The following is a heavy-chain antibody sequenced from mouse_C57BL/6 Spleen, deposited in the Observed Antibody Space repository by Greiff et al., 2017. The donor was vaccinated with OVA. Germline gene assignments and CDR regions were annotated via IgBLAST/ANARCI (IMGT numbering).Heavy chain of an antibody. CDR3: ARRYYGSSYVGYFDV. J-gene: IGHJ1*03. D-gene: IGHD1-1*01. CDR2: INPNNGGT. Sequence: VQLKQSGPELVKPGASVKIPCKASGYTFTDYNMDWVKQSHGKSLEWIGDINPNNGGTIYNQKFKGKATLTVDKSSSTAYMELRSLTSEDTAVYYCARRYYGSSYVGYFDVWGTGTTVTVSS. V-gene: IGHV1-18*01. CDR1: GYTFTDYN.